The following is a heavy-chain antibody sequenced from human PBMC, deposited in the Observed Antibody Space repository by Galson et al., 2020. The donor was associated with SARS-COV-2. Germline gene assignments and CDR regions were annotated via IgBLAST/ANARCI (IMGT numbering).Heavy chain of an antibody. CDR3: GKDLGGWELLLDN. CDR2: NSWNGNSI. CDR1: GFTFDDYA. Sequence: GGSLRLSCAASGFTFDDYAMHWVRQIPGKGLEWVSSNSWNGNSIGYADSVKGRFTISRDNAKSSLYLQMNSPRPEDTAFYYGGKDLGGWELLLDNWGQGTLVTVSS. V-gene: IGHV3-9*01. J-gene: IGHJ4*02. D-gene: IGHD1-26*01.